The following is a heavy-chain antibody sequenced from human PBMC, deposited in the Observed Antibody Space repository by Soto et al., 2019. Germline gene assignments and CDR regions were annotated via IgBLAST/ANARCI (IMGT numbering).Heavy chain of an antibody. CDR2: IIPILGIA. Sequence: QVQLVQSGAEVKKPGSSVKVSCKASGGTFSSYTISWVRQAPGQGLEWMGRIIPILGIANYAQKFQGRVTINADKSTSTAYMELSSLRSEDTAVYYCARDELDRQNYYFDYWGQGTLVTVSS. CDR1: GGTFSSYT. V-gene: IGHV1-69*08. D-gene: IGHD1-1*01. J-gene: IGHJ4*02. CDR3: ARDELDRQNYYFDY.